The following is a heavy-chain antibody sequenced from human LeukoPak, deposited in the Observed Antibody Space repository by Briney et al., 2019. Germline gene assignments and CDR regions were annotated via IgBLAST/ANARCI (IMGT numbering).Heavy chain of an antibody. Sequence: PGGSLRLSCAASGFTFSSYEMNWVRQAPGKGLEWVSYISSSGSTIYYADSVKGRFTISRDNAKNSLYLQMNSLRAEDTAVYYCARDIGYCSGGSCADYMDVWGKGTTDTVSS. D-gene: IGHD2-15*01. J-gene: IGHJ6*03. CDR2: ISSSGSTI. CDR3: ARDIGYCSGGSCADYMDV. V-gene: IGHV3-48*03. CDR1: GFTFSSYE.